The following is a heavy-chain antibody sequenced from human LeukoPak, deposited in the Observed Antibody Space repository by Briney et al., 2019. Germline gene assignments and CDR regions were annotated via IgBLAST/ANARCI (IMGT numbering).Heavy chain of an antibody. Sequence: PSETLSLTCTVSGGSISTYYWSWIRQPPGKGLEYIGYIYYSGSTNYNPSLKSRVTMSLDTSKNQFSMKLSSVTAADTAVYYCAREEVPHGFDIWGQGTMVTVSS. CDR1: GGSISTYY. CDR3: AREEVPHGFDI. J-gene: IGHJ3*02. V-gene: IGHV4-59*01. CDR2: IYYSGST.